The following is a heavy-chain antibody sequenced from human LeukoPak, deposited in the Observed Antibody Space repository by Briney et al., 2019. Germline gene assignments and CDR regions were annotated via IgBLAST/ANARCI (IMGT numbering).Heavy chain of an antibody. V-gene: IGHV3-23*01. CDR1: GFTFSSYA. J-gene: IGHJ3*02. Sequence: PGGSLRLSCAASGFTFSSYAMSWVRQAPGKGLEWVSAISGSGGSTYYADSVKGRFTISRDNAKNSLYLQMNSLRAEDTAVYYCARDPGYCSSTSCFTDAFDIWGQGTMVTVSS. CDR2: ISGSGGST. D-gene: IGHD2-2*02. CDR3: ARDPGYCSSTSCFTDAFDI.